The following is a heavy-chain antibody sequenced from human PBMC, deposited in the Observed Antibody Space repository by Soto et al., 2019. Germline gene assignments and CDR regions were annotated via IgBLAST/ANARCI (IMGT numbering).Heavy chain of an antibody. CDR1: GFTFSNYA. J-gene: IGHJ4*02. Sequence: GGSLRLSCAASGFTFSNYAMHWVRQAPGKGLEWVALTSYDGNNEYYTDSVKGRFTISRDNSKNTLFLQMNSPRPEDTAVYYCAKDKGVFDWATSYFDYWGQGALVTVSS. V-gene: IGHV3-30*18. CDR2: TSYDGNNE. D-gene: IGHD3-9*01. CDR3: AKDKGVFDWATSYFDY.